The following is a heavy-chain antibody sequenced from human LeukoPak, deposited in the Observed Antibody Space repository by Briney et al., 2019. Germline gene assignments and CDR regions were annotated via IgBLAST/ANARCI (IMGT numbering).Heavy chain of an antibody. J-gene: IGHJ4*02. D-gene: IGHD3-16*01. CDR2: ISGSGGST. V-gene: IGHV3-23*01. CDR3: AKVIFPYMITFGGDIDY. Sequence: PGGSLRLSCAASGFTFSSYAMSWVRQAPGKGLEWVSAISGSGGSTYYADSVKGRFTISRDNSKNTLYLQMNSLRAEDTAVYYCAKVIFPYMITFGGDIDYWGQGTLVTVSS. CDR1: GFTFSSYA.